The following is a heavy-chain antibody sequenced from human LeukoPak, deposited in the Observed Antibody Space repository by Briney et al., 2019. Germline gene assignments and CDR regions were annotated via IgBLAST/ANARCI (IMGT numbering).Heavy chain of an antibody. CDR2: IQSTTDGGTP. CDR3: TSGVGTLDY. Sequence: GGSLRLSCAASGLTFINAWMTWVRQAPGKGLEWVGRIQSTTDGGTPDYATPVKGRFTISRDDSKNTLYLQMNSLKTGDTAVYYCTSGVGTLDYWGQGALVTVSS. V-gene: IGHV3-15*01. J-gene: IGHJ4*02. D-gene: IGHD1-14*01. CDR1: GLTFINAW.